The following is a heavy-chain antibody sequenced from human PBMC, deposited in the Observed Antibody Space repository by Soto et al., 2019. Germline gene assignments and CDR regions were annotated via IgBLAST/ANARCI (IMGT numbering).Heavy chain of an antibody. CDR2: IGTYNGDT. CDR1: GYSLSSYG. CDR3: ARDRGYRPDTFDI. Sequence: QVQLVQSGAEVKNPGASVKVSCKASGYSLSSYGISWVRQAPGQGFEWVGWIGTYNGDTNYAQKLQGRVTLTTDASTSTAYMELTSLRSDDTAMYYCARDRGYRPDTFDIWGQGTMVIVNS. D-gene: IGHD3-10*01. V-gene: IGHV1-18*01. J-gene: IGHJ3*02.